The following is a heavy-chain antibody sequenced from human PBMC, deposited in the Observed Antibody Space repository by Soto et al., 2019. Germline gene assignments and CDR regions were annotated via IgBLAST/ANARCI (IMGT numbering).Heavy chain of an antibody. CDR3: AKAVGSYGNFDY. V-gene: IGHV3-9*01. CDR1: GFTFSSYT. CDR2: ISWNSGSI. D-gene: IGHD5-18*01. Sequence: GGSLRLSCAASGFTFSSYTMSWVRQAPGKGLEWVSGISWNSGSIAYADSVKGRFTISRDNAKNSLYLQMNSLRAEDTALYYCAKAVGSYGNFDYWGQGTLVTVSS. J-gene: IGHJ4*02.